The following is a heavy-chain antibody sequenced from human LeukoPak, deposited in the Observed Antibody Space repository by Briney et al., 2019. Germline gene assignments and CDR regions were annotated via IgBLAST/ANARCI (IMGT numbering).Heavy chain of an antibody. D-gene: IGHD3-22*01. J-gene: IGHJ5*02. Sequence: SETLSLTCTVSGGSISSGSYYGSWIRQPAGKGREWIGRIYTSGSTNYNPSLKRRVTISVDTSKNQFSLKLSSVTAADTAVYYCASEYYDSSGYYLNWFDPWGQGTLVTVSS. CDR2: IYTSGST. CDR1: GGSISSGSYY. V-gene: IGHV4-61*02. CDR3: ASEYYDSSGYYLNWFDP.